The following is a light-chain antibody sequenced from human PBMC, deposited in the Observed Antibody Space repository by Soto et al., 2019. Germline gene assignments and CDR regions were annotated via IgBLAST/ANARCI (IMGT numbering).Light chain of an antibody. CDR1: QSVKKY. Sequence: DIQMTQSPSSLSASVGDRVTISCRASQSVKKYLNWYQQKPGNVPTLLIYAATTLQGGVPSRFNGSGFGTDFTVTISNLQPEDFDTYYCQQSFSTPLSFGGGTKVDIK. CDR3: QQSFSTPLS. J-gene: IGKJ4*01. V-gene: IGKV1-39*01. CDR2: AAT.